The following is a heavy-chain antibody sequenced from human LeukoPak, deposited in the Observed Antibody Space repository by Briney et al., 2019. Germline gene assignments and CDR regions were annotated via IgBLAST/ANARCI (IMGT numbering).Heavy chain of an antibody. V-gene: IGHV4-31*03. Sequence: SQTLSLTCTVSGGSISSGGYYWSWIRQHPGKGLEWIGYIYYSGSTYYNPSLKSRVTISVDTSKNQFSLKLSSVTAEDTAVYYCAKDRFWGYSGYDESGADYWGQGTLVTVSS. CDR3: AKDRFWGYSGYDESGADY. J-gene: IGHJ4*02. CDR2: IYYSGST. CDR1: GGSISSGGYY. D-gene: IGHD5-12*01.